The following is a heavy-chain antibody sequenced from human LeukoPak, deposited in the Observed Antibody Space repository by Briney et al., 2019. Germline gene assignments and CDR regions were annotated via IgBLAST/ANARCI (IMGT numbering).Heavy chain of an antibody. CDR3: ARGFGGYNALNLDY. CDR2: IYYSGST. D-gene: IGHD5-24*01. Sequence: PSETLSLTCTVSGGSISSYYWSWIRQPPGKGLEWIGYIYYSGSTNYNPSLKSRVTISVDTSKNQFSLKLSSVTAADTAVYYCARGFGGYNALNLDYWGQGTLVTVSS. CDR1: GGSISSYY. J-gene: IGHJ4*02. V-gene: IGHV4-59*01.